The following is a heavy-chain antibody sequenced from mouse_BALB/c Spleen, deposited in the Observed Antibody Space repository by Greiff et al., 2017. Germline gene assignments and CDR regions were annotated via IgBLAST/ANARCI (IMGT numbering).Heavy chain of an antibody. D-gene: IGHD2-1*01. J-gene: IGHJ3*01. CDR3: ARENGNYPAWFAY. CDR1: GFTFSSYA. CDR2: ISSGGST. V-gene: IGHV5-6-5*01. Sequence: EVMLVESGGGLVKPGGSLKLSCAASGFTFSSYAMSWVRQTPEKRLEWVASISSGGSTYYPDSVKGRFTISRDNARNILYLQMSSLRSEDTAMYYCARENGNYPAWFAYWGQGTLVTVSA.